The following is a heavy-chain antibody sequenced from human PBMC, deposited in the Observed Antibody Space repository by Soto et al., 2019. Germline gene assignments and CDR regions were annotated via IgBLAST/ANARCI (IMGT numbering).Heavy chain of an antibody. CDR3: ARQGGEYNTMSDY. D-gene: IGHD3-10*01. V-gene: IGHV5-51*01. Sequence: LGESLKISCKGSGYTFSKYWIGWVRQTPGKGLEWVGMIYPGDSDARYSPSFEGQVTFSADKSINTAYLQWSSLKASDTAMYYCARQGGEYNTMSDYWGQGTLVTVSS. CDR1: GYTFSKYW. CDR2: IYPGDSDA. J-gene: IGHJ4*02.